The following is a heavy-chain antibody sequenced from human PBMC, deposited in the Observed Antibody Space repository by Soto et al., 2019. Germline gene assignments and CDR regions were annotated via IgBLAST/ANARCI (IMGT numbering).Heavy chain of an antibody. CDR2: ISYDGTNK. CDR1: GFTFSSYD. CDR3: AKATGYFDY. V-gene: IGHV3-30*18. J-gene: IGHJ4*02. Sequence: QVQLVESGGGVVQPGRSLRLSCAASGFTFSSYDMHWVRQAPDKGLEWVALISYDGTNKYYADSVKGRFTISRDDSKNTLYLQMNSLRAEDTAVYYCAKATGYFDYWGQGTLVTVSS.